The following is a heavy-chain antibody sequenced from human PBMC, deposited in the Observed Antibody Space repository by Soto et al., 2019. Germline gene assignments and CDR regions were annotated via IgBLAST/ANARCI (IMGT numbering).Heavy chain of an antibody. Sequence: SETLSLTCSVSGGSMSDFFWSWIRQSPERGLEWIGYVYYLGSTDYNPSLKSRVTISVDTSKRQFSLRLSSVTAADAAIYYCARDGYDGSGSPYPAYWGPGTQVTVSS. J-gene: IGHJ4*02. CDR3: ARDGYDGSGSPYPAY. CDR1: GGSMSDFF. V-gene: IGHV4-59*01. CDR2: VYYLGST. D-gene: IGHD3-10*01.